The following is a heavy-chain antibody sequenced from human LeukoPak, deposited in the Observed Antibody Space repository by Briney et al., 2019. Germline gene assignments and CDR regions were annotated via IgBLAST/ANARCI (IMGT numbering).Heavy chain of an antibody. D-gene: IGHD6-6*01. CDR2: IYSGGST. CDR1: GFIVSGSY. J-gene: IGHJ4*02. CDR3: AAHSSSKTRFDY. V-gene: IGHV3-66*01. Sequence: PGGSLRLSCAASGFIVSGSYMSWVRQAPGKGLEWVSVIYSGGSTYYADSVKGRFTISRDNSKNTLYLQMNSLRAEDTAVYYCAAHSSSKTRFDYWGQGTLVTVSS.